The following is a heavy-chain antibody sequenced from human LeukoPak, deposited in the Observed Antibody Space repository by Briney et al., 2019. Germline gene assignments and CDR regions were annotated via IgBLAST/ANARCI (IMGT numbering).Heavy chain of an antibody. CDR3: ISGGLVHDY. CDR1: GFTFSNAW. V-gene: IGHV3-15*01. Sequence: GGSLRLSCAASGFTFSNAWMTWVRQAPGKGLEWVGRIKSKIDGGTTEYAAPVKGRFTISRDDSKNTLYLQMNSLKTEDTAVYYFISGGLVHDYWGQGTLVTVSS. CDR2: IKSKIDGGTT. J-gene: IGHJ4*02. D-gene: IGHD6-19*01.